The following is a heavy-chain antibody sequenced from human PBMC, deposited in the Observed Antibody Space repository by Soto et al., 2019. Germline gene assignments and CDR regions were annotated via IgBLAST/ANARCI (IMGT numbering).Heavy chain of an antibody. J-gene: IGHJ6*02. D-gene: IGHD1-1*01. Sequence: PSETLSLTCTVSGGSIVTGSYYWGWIRQPPGKGLEWLGHIYYSGNTYYPPSLKSRVTISVDTSKNQFSLRLSSVTAADTAVYYCARLPQEYNYYGMDVWGQGTLVTVSS. V-gene: IGHV4-39*01. CDR1: GGSIVTGSYY. CDR2: IYYSGNT. CDR3: ARLPQEYNYYGMDV.